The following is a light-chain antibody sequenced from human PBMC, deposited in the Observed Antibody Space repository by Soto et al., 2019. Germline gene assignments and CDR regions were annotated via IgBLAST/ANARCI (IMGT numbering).Light chain of an antibody. CDR1: SSNIGAGYD. V-gene: IGLV1-40*01. CDR2: TTS. J-gene: IGLJ3*02. CDR3: QSYDSSLRALV. Sequence: QSVLTQPPSVSGAPGQGVTISCAWTSSNIGAGYDVHWYQQVPGTAPKLLIYTTSNRPSGVPDRFSGSKSGTSASLAITGLQAADEADYYCQSYDSSLRALVFGGGTKLTVL.